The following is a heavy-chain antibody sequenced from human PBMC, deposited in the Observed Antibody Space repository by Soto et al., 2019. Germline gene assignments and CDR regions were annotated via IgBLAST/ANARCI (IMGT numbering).Heavy chain of an antibody. D-gene: IGHD2-2*01. CDR1: GFTFSSYA. Sequence: EVQLLESGGGLVQPGGSLRLSCAASGFTFSSYAMSWVRQAPGKGLEWFSAISGSGGSTYYADSVKGRFTISRDNSKNTLYLQMNSLRAEETDVYYCAKDGVSVVVPSAPRGYYYYGMDVWGQGTTVTVSS. CDR2: ISGSGGST. J-gene: IGHJ6*02. CDR3: AKDGVSVVVPSAPRGYYYYGMDV. V-gene: IGHV3-23*01.